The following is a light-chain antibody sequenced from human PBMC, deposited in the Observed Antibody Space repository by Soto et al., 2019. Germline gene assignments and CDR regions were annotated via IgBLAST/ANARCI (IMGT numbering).Light chain of an antibody. V-gene: IGKV3-20*01. CDR1: QSVSSTY. J-gene: IGKJ2*01. Sequence: EIVLTQSPGTLSLSPGERATLSCRASQSVSSTYFAWYQQKPGQAPRLLIYGASFRATGIPDRFSGSGSGTAFTLTITRLEPEDFAVYYCQQYADSPLYTFGQGTKLEIK. CDR2: GAS. CDR3: QQYADSPLYT.